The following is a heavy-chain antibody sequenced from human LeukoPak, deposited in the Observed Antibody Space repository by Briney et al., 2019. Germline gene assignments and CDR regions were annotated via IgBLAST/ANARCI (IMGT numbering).Heavy chain of an antibody. J-gene: IGHJ4*02. CDR1: GFTFSSYG. Sequence: GRSLRLSCAASGFTFSSYGMHWVRQAPGKGLEWVAVISYDGSNKYYADSVKGRFTISRDNSKNTLYLQMNSLRAEDTAVYYCAKVGYSGSYMTAFFDYWGQGTLVTVSS. D-gene: IGHD1-26*01. CDR2: ISYDGSNK. V-gene: IGHV3-30*18. CDR3: AKVGYSGSYMTAFFDY.